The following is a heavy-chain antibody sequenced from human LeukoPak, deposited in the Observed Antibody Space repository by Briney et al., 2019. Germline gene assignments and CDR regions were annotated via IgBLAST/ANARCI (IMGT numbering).Heavy chain of an antibody. D-gene: IGHD1-26*01. J-gene: IGHJ6*03. CDR2: INWNGGST. CDR3: ARDLPSGSYSYYYYYMDV. CDR1: GFTFDDYG. Sequence: GGSLRLSCAASGFTFDDYGMSWVRQAPGKGLEWVSGINWNGGSTGYADSVKGRFTISRDNAKNSLYLQMNSLRAEDTALYYCARDLPSGSYSYYYYYMDVWGKGTTVTVSS. V-gene: IGHV3-20*04.